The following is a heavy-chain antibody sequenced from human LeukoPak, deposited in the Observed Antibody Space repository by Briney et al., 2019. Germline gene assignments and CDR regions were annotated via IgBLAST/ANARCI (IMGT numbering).Heavy chain of an antibody. V-gene: IGHV3-7*01. CDR2: IKQDGSEK. Sequence: PGGSLRLSCAASRFTFSSYWMSWVRQAPGKGLEWVANIKQDGSEKYYVDSVKGRFTISRDNAKNSLYLQMNSLRAEDTAIYYCARSSGWYHRGPDYYYYYMDVWGKGTTVTVS. CDR1: RFTFSSYW. CDR3: ARSSGWYHRGPDYYYYYMDV. J-gene: IGHJ6*03. D-gene: IGHD6-19*01.